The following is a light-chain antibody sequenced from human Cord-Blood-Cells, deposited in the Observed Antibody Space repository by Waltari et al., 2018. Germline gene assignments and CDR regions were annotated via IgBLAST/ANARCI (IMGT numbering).Light chain of an antibody. V-gene: IGLV1-40*01. J-gene: IGLJ1*01. CDR2: GNS. CDR1: SSNIGAGYD. CDR3: QSYDSSLSGYV. Sequence: QSVLTQPPSVSRAPGQRVTISCTGSSSNIGAGYDVHSYQQLPGTAPKLLIYGNSNRPSGVPDRFSGSKSGTSASLAITGLQAEDEADYYCQSYDSSLSGYVFGTGTKVTVL.